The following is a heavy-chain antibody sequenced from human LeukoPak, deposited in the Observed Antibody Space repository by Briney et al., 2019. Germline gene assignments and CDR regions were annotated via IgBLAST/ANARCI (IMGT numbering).Heavy chain of an antibody. V-gene: IGHV3-7*01. CDR3: ARVPRGYCSSTSCYSFYFDY. CDR1: GFTFSSYW. J-gene: IGHJ4*02. D-gene: IGHD2-2*01. CDR2: IKQDGSEK. Sequence: GGSLRLSCAASGFTFSSYWMTWVRQTPGKGLEWVSNIKQDGSEKYYVDSVKGRFTISRDNAKNSLYLQMNSLRAEDTAVYYCARVPRGYCSSTSCYSFYFDYWGQGTLVTVSS.